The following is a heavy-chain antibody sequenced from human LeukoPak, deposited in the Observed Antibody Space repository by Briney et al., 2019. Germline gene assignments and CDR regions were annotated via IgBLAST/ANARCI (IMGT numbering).Heavy chain of an antibody. CDR1: GGSISSYH. CDR2: IYGSGNI. J-gene: IGHJ3*01. CDR3: ARELRYDNSDSGAF. V-gene: IGHV4-59*12. D-gene: IGHD3-22*01. Sequence: SETLSLTCTVSGGSISSYHWSWIRQPPGKRLEWIGSIYGSGNINYNPSLKSRVTISVDTSKNQFSLKLTSVTAADTALYYCARELRYDNSDSGAFWGQGTVVTVSS.